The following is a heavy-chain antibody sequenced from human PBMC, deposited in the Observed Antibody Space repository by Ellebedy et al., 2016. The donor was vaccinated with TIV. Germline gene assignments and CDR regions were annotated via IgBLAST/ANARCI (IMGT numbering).Heavy chain of an antibody. D-gene: IGHD3-16*01. CDR2: IYYSGGT. CDR3: ARLERRGGSYFDY. V-gene: IGHV4-39*01. CDR1: GGSISRSSHY. Sequence: MPSETLSLTCTVSGGSISRSSHYWGWIRQPPGKGLEWIGSIYYSGGTYYNPSLKSRVTISVDTSKNQFSLKFSSVTAADTAVYYCARLERRGGSYFDYWGQGTLVTVSS. J-gene: IGHJ4*02.